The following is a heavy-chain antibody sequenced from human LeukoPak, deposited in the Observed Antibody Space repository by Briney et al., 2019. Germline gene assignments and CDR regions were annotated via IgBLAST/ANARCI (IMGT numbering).Heavy chain of an antibody. CDR3: ARVIVATFDY. V-gene: IGHV4-34*01. J-gene: IGHJ4*02. D-gene: IGHD5-12*01. CDR1: GGSFSGYY. CDR2: INHSGST. Sequence: SETLSLTCAVYGGSFSGYYWSWIRQPPGKGLEWIGEINHSGSTNYNPSLKSRVTISVDTSKNQFSLKLSSVTAADMAVYYCARVIVATFDYWGQGTLVTVSS.